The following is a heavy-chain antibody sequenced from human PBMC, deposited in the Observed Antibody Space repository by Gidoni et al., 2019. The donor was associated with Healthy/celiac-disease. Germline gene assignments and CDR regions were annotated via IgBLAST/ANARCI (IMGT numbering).Heavy chain of an antibody. CDR2: IYHSGST. D-gene: IGHD2-2*01. J-gene: IGHJ6*02. CDR3: ARAGYCSSTSCYYGMDV. V-gene: IGHV4-4*02. CDR1: GGSISSSNW. Sequence: QVQLQESGPGLVKPSGTLSLTCAVSGGSISSSNWWSWVRQPPGKGLEWIGEIYHSGSTNYNPSLKSRVTISVDKSKNQFSLKLSSVTAADTAVYYCARAGYCSSTSCYYGMDVWGQGTTVTVSS.